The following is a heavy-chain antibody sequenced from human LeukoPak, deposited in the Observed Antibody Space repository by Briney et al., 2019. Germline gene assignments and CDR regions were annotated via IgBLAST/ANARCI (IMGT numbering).Heavy chain of an antibody. J-gene: IGHJ4*02. V-gene: IGHV3-23*01. CDR1: GFRFDDYA. CDR3: ARGRKGSSWYRVDY. D-gene: IGHD6-13*01. Sequence: SGGSLRLSCAGSGFRFDDYAMHWVRQVPGKGLEWVSSVSSSGETTYYADSVKGRFTISRDNSKSTLYLQMNSLRSEDTAVYYCARGRKGSSWYRVDYWGQGTLVTVSS. CDR2: VSSSGETT.